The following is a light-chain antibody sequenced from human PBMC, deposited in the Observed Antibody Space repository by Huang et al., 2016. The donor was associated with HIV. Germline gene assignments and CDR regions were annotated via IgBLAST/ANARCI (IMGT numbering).Light chain of an antibody. CDR3: QQYFDWPPGT. Sequence: EVVMTQSPAILSVSPGDRATLSCRATQSVGTMLAGYQQKPGQAPGLLINGAANRAVDSPATLSGSGSGTEFTLTIDSLQSGDSAVYYCQQYFDWPPGTFGRGTKVEIK. CDR1: QSVGTM. J-gene: IGKJ1*01. V-gene: IGKV3-15*01. CDR2: GAA.